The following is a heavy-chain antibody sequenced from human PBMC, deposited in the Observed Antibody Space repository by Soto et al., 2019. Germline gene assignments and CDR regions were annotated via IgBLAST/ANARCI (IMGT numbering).Heavy chain of an antibody. D-gene: IGHD2-2*01. J-gene: IGHJ4*02. CDR1: GFTFSNYA. CDR2: ISGSGSTT. Sequence: EVQLLDSGGGLVQPGGSLRLSCAASGFTFSNYAMSWVRQAPGKGLEWVSSISGSGSTTYYTDSVKGRFTISRDNSKSTLSLQMDRLRAEDTAIYYCAKTAAPRGAYYFDYWGQGTQLTVSS. V-gene: IGHV3-23*01. CDR3: AKTAAPRGAYYFDY.